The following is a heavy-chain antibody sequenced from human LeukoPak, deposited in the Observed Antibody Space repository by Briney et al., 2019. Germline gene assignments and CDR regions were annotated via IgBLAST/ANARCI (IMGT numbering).Heavy chain of an antibody. CDR3: AKEVTFGGVIAYFDY. Sequence: PGGSLRLSCAASGFTFSSYSMNWVRQAPGKGLEWVSSISSSSSYIYYADSVKGRFTISRDNAKNTLYLQMNTLKSEDTAVYYCAKEVTFGGVIAYFDYWGQGTLVTVSS. CDR2: ISSSSSYI. CDR1: GFTFSSYS. V-gene: IGHV3-21*01. D-gene: IGHD3-16*02. J-gene: IGHJ4*02.